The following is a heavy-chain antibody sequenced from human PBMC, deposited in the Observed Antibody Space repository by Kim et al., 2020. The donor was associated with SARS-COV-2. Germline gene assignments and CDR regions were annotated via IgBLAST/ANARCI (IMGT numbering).Heavy chain of an antibody. J-gene: IGHJ3*02. CDR2: IFGSGSGT. Sequence: GGSLRLSCAASGFSFSNFAMSWVRQAPGKGLEWVSGIFGSGSGTYYADALKGRIAISRDNYRNTLYLEMDNVKAEDTAVYYCARHLHITSVTFYWYFDLWGRGTVITVSSGTGTISQCDTFYIWGQGTTVTVSS. D-gene: IGHD2-2*01. CDR1: GFSFSNFA. CDR3: ARHLHITSVTFYWYFDLWGRGTVITVSSGTGTISQCDTFYI. V-gene: IGHV3-23*01.